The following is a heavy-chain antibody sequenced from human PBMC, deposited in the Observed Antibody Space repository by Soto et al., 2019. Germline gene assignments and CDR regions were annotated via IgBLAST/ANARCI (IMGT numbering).Heavy chain of an antibody. V-gene: IGHV3-33*01. J-gene: IGHJ6*02. Sequence: GGSLRLSCAASGFTFSSYGMHWVRQAPGKGLEWVAAIWYDGSNQYYADSVKGRFTISRDNSKNTLYLQMNSLRAEDTAVYYCGRASDGDSYYGMDAWGQGTTVTVSS. CDR1: GFTFSSYG. CDR2: IWYDGSNQ. D-gene: IGHD4-17*01. CDR3: GRASDGDSYYGMDA.